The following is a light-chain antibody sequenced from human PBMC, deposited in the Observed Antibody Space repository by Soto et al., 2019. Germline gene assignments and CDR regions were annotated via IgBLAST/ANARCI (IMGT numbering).Light chain of an antibody. V-gene: IGKV3-20*01. CDR1: QSVSSSY. CDR3: QQYGSSSYT. J-gene: IGKJ2*01. Sequence: EIVLTQSPGTLSLFPGERATLSCSASQSVSSSYLAWYQQKPGQAPRLLIYGASSSATGIPDRFSGSGSGTDFTLTISRLEPEDFAVYYCQQYGSSSYTVGRGTKVEIK. CDR2: GAS.